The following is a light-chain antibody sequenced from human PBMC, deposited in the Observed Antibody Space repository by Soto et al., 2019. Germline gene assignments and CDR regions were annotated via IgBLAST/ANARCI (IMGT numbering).Light chain of an antibody. Sequence: EIVWTQSPGTLSLSPGERATLSCRASQSVTSSYLAWYQLKPGQAPRLLIYGASSRATGIPDRFSGSGSGTDFTLTISRLDPEDFAVYFCQQYTGPPTTFGQGTRLEIK. CDR2: GAS. CDR1: QSVTSSY. J-gene: IGKJ5*01. CDR3: QQYTGPPTT. V-gene: IGKV3-20*01.